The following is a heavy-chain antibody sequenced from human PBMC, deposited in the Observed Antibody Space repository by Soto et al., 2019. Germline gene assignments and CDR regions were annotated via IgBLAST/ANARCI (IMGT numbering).Heavy chain of an antibody. V-gene: IGHV4-38-2*01. CDR1: GYSITTGYY. CDR2: VYHSGRT. D-gene: IGHD3-22*01. J-gene: IGHJ4*02. CDR3: ARGVNYYDSSGFYPRDY. Sequence: PSETLSLTCAVSGYSITTGYYWGWVRRPPGKGLEWIGSVYHSGRTSYNPSLESRVTISVGTSKNQFSLRLSSVTAADTAVYYCARGVNYYDSSGFYPRDYWGQGILVTVSS.